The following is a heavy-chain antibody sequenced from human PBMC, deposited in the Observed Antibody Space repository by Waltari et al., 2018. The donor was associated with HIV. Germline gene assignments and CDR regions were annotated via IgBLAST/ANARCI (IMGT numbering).Heavy chain of an antibody. CDR3: AREVYCSGASCSTHYFFDF. CDR2: IYSTGST. J-gene: IGHJ4*02. D-gene: IGHD2-15*01. V-gene: IGHV4-30-4*08. CDR1: GASVTSGEHY. Sequence: QVQLQESGPRLVKPSQTLSVTCTVSGASVTSGEHYWTWIRQAPGGGLEWIGYIYSTGSTYYSPSLKSRLSMSLDKSKNQFSRRLTSVTAADTAIYYCAREVYCSGASCSTHYFFDFWGQGILVPVSS.